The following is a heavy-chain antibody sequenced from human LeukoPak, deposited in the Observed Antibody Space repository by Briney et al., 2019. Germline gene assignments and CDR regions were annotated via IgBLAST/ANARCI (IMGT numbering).Heavy chain of an antibody. J-gene: IGHJ3*02. D-gene: IGHD6-19*01. CDR1: GGSISSYY. CDR2: IYYSGST. Sequence: PSETLSLTCTVSGGSISSYYWSWIRQPPGKGLEWIGYIYYSGSTNYNPSLKSRVTISVDTSKNQFSLKLSSVTAADTAVYCCARMISSGWRRGDAFDIWGQGTMVTVSS. V-gene: IGHV4-59*08. CDR3: ARMISSGWRRGDAFDI.